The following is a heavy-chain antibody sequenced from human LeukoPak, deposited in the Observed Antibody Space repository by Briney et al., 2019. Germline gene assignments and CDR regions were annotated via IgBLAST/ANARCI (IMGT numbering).Heavy chain of an antibody. J-gene: IGHJ4*02. D-gene: IGHD3-10*01. CDR3: VGTTMLRGVLIGGYFDY. CDR1: GGSISSNNYY. V-gene: IGHV4-39*07. Sequence: PSETLSLTCTVSGGSISSNNYYWGWIRQPPGKGLEWIGTIFYSGSTYYNPSLKSRVTISVDTSKNQFSLKLTSVTAADTAVYYCVGTTMLRGVLIGGYFDYWGQGTLVTVSS. CDR2: IFYSGST.